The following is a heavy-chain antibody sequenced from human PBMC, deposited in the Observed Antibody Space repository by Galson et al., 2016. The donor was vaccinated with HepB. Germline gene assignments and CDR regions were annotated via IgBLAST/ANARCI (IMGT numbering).Heavy chain of an antibody. D-gene: IGHD5-24*01. CDR3: ARIGYNSGAWFY. CDR2: IYYSGST. V-gene: IGHV4-39*01. J-gene: IGHJ4*02. Sequence: SETLSLTCTVSGGSIRSSTYFWGWIRQPPGKGLEWIGSIYYSGSTYHNPSLQSRVTMTVDTSRNQFFLRLSSVTAADTAFYYCARIGYNSGAWFYWGQGTPVTVSS. CDR1: GGSIRSSTYF.